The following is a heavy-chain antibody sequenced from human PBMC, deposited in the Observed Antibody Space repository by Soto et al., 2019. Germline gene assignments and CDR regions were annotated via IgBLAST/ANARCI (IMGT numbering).Heavy chain of an antibody. V-gene: IGHV3-74*01. CDR1: GFTFSSYL. CDR2: INSDGSHT. D-gene: IGHD6-19*01. Sequence: EVQLVESGGGLVQPGGSLRLSCAASGFTFSSYLMHWARQAPGKGLLWVSRINSDGSHTFYADSVKGRFTISRDNAKNTRYLQMNSLRAEDTAVYYCARLGYSSGWDYWGKGTLVTVSS. J-gene: IGHJ4*02. CDR3: ARLGYSSGWDY.